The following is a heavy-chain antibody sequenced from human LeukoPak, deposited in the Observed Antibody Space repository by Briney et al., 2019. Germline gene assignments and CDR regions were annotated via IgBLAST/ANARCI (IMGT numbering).Heavy chain of an antibody. Sequence: PGGSLRLSCAASGFTFSSYEMNWVRQAPGKGLGWVSYISSSGSTVYYADSVKGRFTISRDNSRNTLYLQMNSLRAEDTAVYYCARDFYSTTAYGMDVWGQGTTVTVSS. J-gene: IGHJ6*02. CDR3: ARDFYSTTAYGMDV. CDR1: GFTFSSYE. D-gene: IGHD2/OR15-2a*01. CDR2: ISSSGSTV. V-gene: IGHV3-48*03.